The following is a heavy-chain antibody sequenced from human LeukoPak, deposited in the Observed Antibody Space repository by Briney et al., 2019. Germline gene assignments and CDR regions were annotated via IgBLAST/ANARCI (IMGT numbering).Heavy chain of an antibody. CDR3: ARDSWGLAAAGTDYYYYGMDV. CDR2: IYPGDSDT. J-gene: IGHJ6*02. CDR1: GYSFTRYW. Sequence: KTGESLKISCKGSGYSFTRYWIGWVRQMPGKGLEWMGIIYPGDSDTRYSPSFQGQVTISADKSISTAYLQWSSLKASDTAMYYCARDSWGLAAAGTDYYYYGMDVWGQGTTVTVSS. V-gene: IGHV5-51*01. D-gene: IGHD6-13*01.